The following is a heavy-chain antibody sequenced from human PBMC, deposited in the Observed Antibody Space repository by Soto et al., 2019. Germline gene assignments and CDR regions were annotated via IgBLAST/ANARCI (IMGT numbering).Heavy chain of an antibody. CDR2: IIPILGIA. CDR3: AAPPRVATNFDY. J-gene: IGHJ4*02. Sequence: ASVKVSCKASGGTFSSYTISWVRQAPGQGLEWMGRIIPILGIANYAQKFQGRVTITADKSTSTAYMELSSLRSEDTAAYYCAAPPRVATNFDYWGQGTLVTVSS. D-gene: IGHD5-12*01. CDR1: GGTFSSYT. V-gene: IGHV1-69*02.